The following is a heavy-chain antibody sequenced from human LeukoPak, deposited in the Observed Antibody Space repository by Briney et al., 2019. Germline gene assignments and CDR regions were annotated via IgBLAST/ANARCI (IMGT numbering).Heavy chain of an antibody. J-gene: IGHJ4*02. D-gene: IGHD3-22*01. CDR1: GFSFSSYS. V-gene: IGHV3-21*01. CDR2: ISTSSSYI. Sequence: GGSLRLSCAASGFSFSSYSMNWVRQAPGKGLEWVSSISTSSSYIYYADSVKGRFTISRDNSKNTLYLQMNSLRAEDTAVYYCAKPDSSGSNFDYWGQGTLVTVSS. CDR3: AKPDSSGSNFDY.